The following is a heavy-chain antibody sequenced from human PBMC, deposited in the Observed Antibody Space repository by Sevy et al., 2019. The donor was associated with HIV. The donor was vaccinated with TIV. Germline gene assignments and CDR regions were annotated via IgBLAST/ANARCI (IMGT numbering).Heavy chain of an antibody. D-gene: IGHD3-16*02. J-gene: IGHJ4*02. V-gene: IGHV1-24*01. CDR1: RYTLSEVS. CDR2: FVPEDDEI. Sequence: ASVKVSCKVPRYTLSEVSMHWVRQAPGKGLEWMGGFVPEDDEIVYAQKFQGRVTVAEDTLTDTAYLEVTNLRSEDTATYFCVIGDTPRLTGSGTRLKDQSLNYFEFWGQGTLVTVSS. CDR3: VIGDTPRLTGSGTRLKDQSLNYFEF.